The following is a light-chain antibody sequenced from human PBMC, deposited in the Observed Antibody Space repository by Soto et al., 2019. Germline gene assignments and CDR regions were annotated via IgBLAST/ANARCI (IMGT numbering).Light chain of an antibody. J-gene: IGKJ4*01. Sequence: EFVLTQSPGTLSLSPVERATLSCRASQSISSSFLAWYQHKPGQAPRLLIYGASFRGTGMPDRFSGGGSGTDFTLTRSRLEPVEFAGSYCQRYGRSPPLPVGGGTKVEI. CDR1: QSISSSF. CDR3: QRYGRSPPLP. CDR2: GAS. V-gene: IGKV3-20*01.